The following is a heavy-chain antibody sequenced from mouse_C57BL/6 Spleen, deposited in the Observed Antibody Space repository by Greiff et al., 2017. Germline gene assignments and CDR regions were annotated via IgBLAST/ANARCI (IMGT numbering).Heavy chain of an antibody. CDR3: ASAHYYGLYAMDY. D-gene: IGHD1-1*01. CDR1: GFSLTSYG. J-gene: IGHJ4*01. CDR2: IWSDGST. V-gene: IGHV2-6*03. Sequence: VKVVESGPGLVAPSQSLSITCTVSGFSLTSYGVHWVRQPPGKGLEWLVVIWSDGSTTYNSALNTRLSISKDNSKSQVFLKMNSLQTDDTAMYYCASAHYYGLYAMDYWGQGTSVTVSS.